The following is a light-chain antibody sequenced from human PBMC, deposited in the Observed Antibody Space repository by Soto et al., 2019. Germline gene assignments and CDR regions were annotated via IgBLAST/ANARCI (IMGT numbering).Light chain of an antibody. CDR1: SSNVGSNY. CDR3: GTWDSSLSAVV. CDR2: DNS. V-gene: IGLV1-51*01. J-gene: IGLJ2*01. Sequence: QAVLTQPPSMSAAPGQKGTISGSGNSSNVGSNYVSWYQQLPGTAPKLLIYDNSERPSGIPDRFFGSKSGAYAILGIIGLQTGDESDYYCGTWDSSLSAVVFGGGTKLTVL.